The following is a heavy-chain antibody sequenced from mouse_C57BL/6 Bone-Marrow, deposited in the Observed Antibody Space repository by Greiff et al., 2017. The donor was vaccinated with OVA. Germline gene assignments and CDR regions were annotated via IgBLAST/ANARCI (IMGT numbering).Heavy chain of an antibody. D-gene: IGHD1-1*01. CDR3: ARMRPYYYGSSQYYFDD. J-gene: IGHJ2*01. CDR2: IWWDDDK. CDR1: GFSLSTFGMG. Sequence: QVTLKVSGPGILQPSQTLSLTCSFSGFSLSTFGMGVGWIRQPSGMGLVWLAHIWWDDDKYYNPVLKSRLTSSKDTAKNQVFLKIANVDTAETATYYGARMRPYYYGSSQYYFDDWGQGTTLTVSS. V-gene: IGHV8-8*01.